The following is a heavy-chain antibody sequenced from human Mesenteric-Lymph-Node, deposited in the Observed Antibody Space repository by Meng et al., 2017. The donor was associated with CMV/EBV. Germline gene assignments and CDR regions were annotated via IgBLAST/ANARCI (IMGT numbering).Heavy chain of an antibody. CDR1: SITRSCIF. Sequence: SITRSCIFWGWGRQPDGQELEWSGDCHDGGRTDYSTKHKSGVTISVDTSKKQFSLKLSSVTAADTAVYYCARTPLRVPAASYWFFDLWGRGTLVTVSS. CDR2: CHDGGRT. J-gene: IGHJ2*01. CDR3: ARTPLRVPAASYWFFDL. V-gene: IGHV4-39*07. D-gene: IGHD2-2*01.